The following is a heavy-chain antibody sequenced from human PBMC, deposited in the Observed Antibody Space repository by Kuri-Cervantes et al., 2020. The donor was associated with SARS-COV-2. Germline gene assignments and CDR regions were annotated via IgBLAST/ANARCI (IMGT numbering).Heavy chain of an antibody. CDR1: GGSFSGYY. CDR3: ARAPYSSSWYLRY. CDR2: INHSGST. V-gene: IGHV4-34*01. Sequence: GSLRLSCAVYGGSFSGYYWSWIRQPPGKGLEWIGEINHSGSTNYNPSLKSRVTISVDTSKNQFSLKLSSVTAADTAVYYRARAPYSSSWYLRYWGQGTLVTVSS. J-gene: IGHJ4*02. D-gene: IGHD6-13*01.